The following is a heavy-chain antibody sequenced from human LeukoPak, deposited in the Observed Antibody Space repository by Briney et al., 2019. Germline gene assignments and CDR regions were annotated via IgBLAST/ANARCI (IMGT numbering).Heavy chain of an antibody. D-gene: IGHD2-2*02. CDR1: GGTFSSYA. J-gene: IGHJ4*02. Sequence: ASVKVSCKASGGTFSSYAISWVRQAPGQGLEWMGGIIPIFGTASYAQKFQGRVTITADESTSTAYMELSSLRSEDTAVYYCARVRGYCSSTSCHTPFDYWGQGTLVTVSS. V-gene: IGHV1-69*13. CDR3: ARVRGYCSSTSCHTPFDY. CDR2: IIPIFGTA.